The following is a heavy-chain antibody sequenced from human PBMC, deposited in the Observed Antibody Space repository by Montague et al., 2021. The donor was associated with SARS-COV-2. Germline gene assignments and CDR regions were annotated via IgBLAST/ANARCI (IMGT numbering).Heavy chain of an antibody. D-gene: IGHD2-15*01. V-gene: IGHV4-30-4*08. J-gene: IGHJ5*02. CDR1: GDSINSGDYY. CDR3: ARHRGGGSGALDWFDP. Sequence: TLSLTCTVSGDSINSGDYYWSWIRQPPGKGLEWIGYIYYSGSTYYNPSLKSRVTISVDTSKNHFSLKLNSVTAADTAVYFCARHRGGGSGALDWFDPWGQGTLVTVSS. CDR2: IYYSGST.